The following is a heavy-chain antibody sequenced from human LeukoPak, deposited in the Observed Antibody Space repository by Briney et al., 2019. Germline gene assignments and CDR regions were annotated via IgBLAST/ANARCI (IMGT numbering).Heavy chain of an antibody. CDR3: ARDSYYYYGMDV. V-gene: IGHV3-48*01. CDR2: ISSSSSTI. J-gene: IGHJ6*02. CDR1: GFTFSSYS. Sequence: GGSLRLSCAASGFTFSSYSMNWVRQAPGKGLEWVSYISSSSSTIYYADSVKGRFTISRDNSKNTLYLQMNSLRAEDTAVYYCARDSYYYYGMDVWGQGTTVTVSS.